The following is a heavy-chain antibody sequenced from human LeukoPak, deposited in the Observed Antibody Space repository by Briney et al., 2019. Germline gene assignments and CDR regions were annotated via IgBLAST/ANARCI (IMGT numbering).Heavy chain of an antibody. V-gene: IGHV4-59*01. D-gene: IGHD3-10*01. CDR1: GGSISSYY. J-gene: IGHJ4*02. Sequence: PSETLSLTCTVSGGSISSYYWSWIRQPPGKGLEWIGYIYYSGSTNYNPSLKSRVTISVDTSKNQFSLKLSSVTAADTAVYYCAREQRRRSGSYFKFDYWGQGTLVTVSS. CDR2: IYYSGST. CDR3: AREQRRRSGSYFKFDY.